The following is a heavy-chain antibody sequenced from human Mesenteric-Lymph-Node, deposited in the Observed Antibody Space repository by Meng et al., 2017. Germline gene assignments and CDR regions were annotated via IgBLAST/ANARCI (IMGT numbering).Heavy chain of an antibody. J-gene: IGHJ1*01. V-gene: IGHV4-4*03. D-gene: IGHD3-10*01. Sequence: LHHSGPAHMKPPPPLTLTCTAPSCSHKHYYPYWISLHQPPNQCLGFIGEIPHRGSSAYNPSLKSRVSMSIDKSKNQFSLKLTSVTAADTAVYHCLRGSGGSVWGQGTLVTVSS. CDR2: IPHRGSS. CDR3: LRGSGGSV. CDR1: SCSHKHYYPY.